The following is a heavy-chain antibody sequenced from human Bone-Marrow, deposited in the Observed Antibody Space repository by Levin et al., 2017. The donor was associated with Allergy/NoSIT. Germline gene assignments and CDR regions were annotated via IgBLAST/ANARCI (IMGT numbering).Heavy chain of an antibody. CDR1: GGTFSTYA. V-gene: IGHV1-69*06. J-gene: IGHJ6*02. Sequence: SVKVSCKASGGTFSTYAITWVRQAPGQGLDWIGGIIPMFGKTNYARQFHGRVSLTADISTGTGYMELSSLRAEDTAVYYCARDLFDATGTYPLFYGMNVWGQGTTITVSS. D-gene: IGHD2-15*01. CDR3: ARDLFDATGTYPLFYGMNV. CDR2: IIPMFGKT.